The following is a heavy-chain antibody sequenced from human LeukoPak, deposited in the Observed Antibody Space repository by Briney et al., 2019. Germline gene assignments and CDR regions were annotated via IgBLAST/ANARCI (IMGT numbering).Heavy chain of an antibody. CDR3: ARGLVYSGYDSGFDY. CDR1: GFTFSSYE. CDR2: ISSSGSTI. V-gene: IGHV3-48*03. J-gene: IGHJ4*02. D-gene: IGHD5-12*01. Sequence: PGGSLRLSCAASGFTFSSYEMNWVRQAPGKGLEWVSYISSSGSTIYYADSVKGRFTISGDNAKNSLYLQMNSLRAEDTAVYYCARGLVYSGYDSGFDYWGQGTLVTVSS.